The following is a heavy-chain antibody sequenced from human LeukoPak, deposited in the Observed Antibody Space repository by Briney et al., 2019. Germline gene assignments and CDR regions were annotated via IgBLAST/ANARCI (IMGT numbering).Heavy chain of an antibody. V-gene: IGHV3-43*02. Sequence: GGSLRLSCAASGFTFDDYAMHWVRQSPGKGLEWVCFITGDGARAYYADSVKGRFTISRDNAKNSVFLQMNSLGSEDTALYYCAKDASNSGWTSWGQGTLVTVSS. CDR3: AKDASNSGWTS. D-gene: IGHD6-19*01. CDR1: GFTFDDYA. J-gene: IGHJ4*02. CDR2: ITGDGARA.